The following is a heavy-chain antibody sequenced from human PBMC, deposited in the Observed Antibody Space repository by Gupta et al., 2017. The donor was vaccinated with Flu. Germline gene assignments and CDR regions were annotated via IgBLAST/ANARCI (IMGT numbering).Heavy chain of an antibody. CDR3: AKDRWGYCSGSTCYFDAFDI. Sequence: EVQLLESGGGLVQPGGSLRLSCAGSGFTFSTYAMIWVRQAPGKGLEWVSVISAVGGSTYYADSVKGRFTISRDNSKNTLTLQMSSLRVEDTAVYYCAKDRWGYCSGSTCYFDAFDIWGQGTMVTVSS. D-gene: IGHD2-8*02. V-gene: IGHV3-23*01. J-gene: IGHJ3*02. CDR2: ISAVGGST. CDR1: GFTFSTYA.